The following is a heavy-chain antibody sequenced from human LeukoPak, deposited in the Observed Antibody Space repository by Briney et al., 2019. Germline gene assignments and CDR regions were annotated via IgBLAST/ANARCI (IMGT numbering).Heavy chain of an antibody. V-gene: IGHV3-21*01. CDR3: ARESRVGLVVMDV. Sequence: GGSLRLSCAASGFTFSSYSMNWVRQAPGKGLEWVSSISSSSSYIYHADSVKGRFAISRDNAKNSLYLQMNSLRAEDTAVYYCARESRVGLVVMDVWGQGTTVTVSS. CDR1: GFTFSSYS. CDR2: ISSSSSYI. J-gene: IGHJ6*02. D-gene: IGHD2-8*02.